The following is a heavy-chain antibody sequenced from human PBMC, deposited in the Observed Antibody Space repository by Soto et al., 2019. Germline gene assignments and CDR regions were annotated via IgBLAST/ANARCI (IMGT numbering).Heavy chain of an antibody. CDR3: ASGGDGSYYYYYGMDV. CDR2: IIPIFGTA. D-gene: IGHD2-21*01. J-gene: IGHJ6*02. Sequence: ASVKVSCKASGGTFSSYAISWVRQAPGQGLEWMGGIIPIFGTANYAQKFQGRVTITADESTSTAYMELSSLRSEDTAVYYCASGGDGSYYYYYGMDVWGQGTTVTVSS. CDR1: GGTFSSYA. V-gene: IGHV1-69*13.